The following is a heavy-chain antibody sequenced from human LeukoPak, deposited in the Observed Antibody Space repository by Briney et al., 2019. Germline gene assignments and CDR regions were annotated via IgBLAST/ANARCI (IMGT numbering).Heavy chain of an antibody. V-gene: IGHV1-2*02. CDR2: INPNSSGT. CDR1: GYTFTGYY. Sequence: ASVKVSCKASGYTFTGYYMHWVRQAPGQGLEWMGWINPNSSGTNYAQKFQGRVTMTRDTSISTAYMELSRLRSDDTAVYYCARVVPAAIIPMDYWGQGTLVTVSS. CDR3: ARVVPAAIIPMDY. D-gene: IGHD2-2*01. J-gene: IGHJ4*02.